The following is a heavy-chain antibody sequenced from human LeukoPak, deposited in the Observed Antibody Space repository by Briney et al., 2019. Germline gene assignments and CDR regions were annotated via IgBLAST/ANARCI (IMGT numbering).Heavy chain of an antibody. V-gene: IGHV4-59*01. CDR1: GGSISSYY. Sequence: PSETLSLTCTVSGGSISSYYWSWIRQPPGKGLEWIGYIYYSGSTNYNPSLKSRVTISVDTSKNQFSLKLSSVTAADTAVYYCARGSPTYYYDSSGYSLNWFDPWGQGTLVTVSS. J-gene: IGHJ5*02. CDR3: ARGSPTYYYDSSGYSLNWFDP. D-gene: IGHD3-22*01. CDR2: IYYSGST.